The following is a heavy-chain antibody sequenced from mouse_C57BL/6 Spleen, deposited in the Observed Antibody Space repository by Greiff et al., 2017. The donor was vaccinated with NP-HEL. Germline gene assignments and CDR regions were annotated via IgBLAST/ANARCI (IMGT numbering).Heavy chain of an antibody. CDR3: ARSYYGSTYWYFDV. CDR2: IHPNSGST. J-gene: IGHJ1*03. V-gene: IGHV1-64*01. D-gene: IGHD1-1*01. Sequence: QVQLKQPGAELVKPGASVKLSCKASGYTFTSYWMHWVKQRPGQGLEWIGMIHPNSGSTNYNEKFKSKATLTVEKSSSTAYMQLSSLTSEDSAVYYCARSYYGSTYWYFDVWGTGTTVTVSS. CDR1: GYTFTSYW.